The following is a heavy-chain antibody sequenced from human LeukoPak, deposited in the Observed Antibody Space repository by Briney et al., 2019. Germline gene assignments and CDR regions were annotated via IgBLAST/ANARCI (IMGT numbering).Heavy chain of an antibody. Sequence: SVKVSCKASGGTFSSYAISWVRQAPGQGLEWMGGIIPIFGTANYAQKFQGRVTMTTDTSTSTAYMELRSLRSDDTAVYYCARGDSSWCDYWGQGTLVTVSS. D-gene: IGHD6-13*01. V-gene: IGHV1-69*05. CDR3: ARGDSSWCDY. CDR1: GGTFSSYA. J-gene: IGHJ4*02. CDR2: IIPIFGTA.